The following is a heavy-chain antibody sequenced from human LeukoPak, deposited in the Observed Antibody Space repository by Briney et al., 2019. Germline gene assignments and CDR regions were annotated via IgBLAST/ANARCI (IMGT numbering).Heavy chain of an antibody. V-gene: IGHV1-2*02. Sequence: ASVKVSCKAFGYAFSGYYMHWVRQAPGQGLEWMGWINPKSGGTNEAQKFHDRVTMTRDTSTSTAYMELRSLRSDDTAVYYCARGGSYGAFDYWGQGALVTVSS. CDR1: GYAFSGYY. J-gene: IGHJ4*02. CDR2: INPKSGGT. D-gene: IGHD4/OR15-4a*01. CDR3: ARGGSYGAFDY.